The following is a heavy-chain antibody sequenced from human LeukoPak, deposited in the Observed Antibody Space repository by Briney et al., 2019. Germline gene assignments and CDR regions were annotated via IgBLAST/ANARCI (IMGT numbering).Heavy chain of an antibody. CDR1: GYTFTSYG. Sequence: GASVKVSCKASGYTFTSYGISWVRQAPGQGLEWMGWISAYNGNTNYAQKLQGRVTMTTDTSTSTAYMELRGLRSDDTAVYYCARDPDDYGGYYGMDVWGQGTTVTVSS. V-gene: IGHV1-18*01. CDR3: ARDPDDYGGYYGMDV. D-gene: IGHD4-23*01. CDR2: ISAYNGNT. J-gene: IGHJ6*02.